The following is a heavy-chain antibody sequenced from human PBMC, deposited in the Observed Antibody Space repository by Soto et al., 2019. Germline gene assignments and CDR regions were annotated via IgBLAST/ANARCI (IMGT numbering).Heavy chain of an antibody. Sequence: PGGSLRLSCAASGFTLSSCAISWVRQAPGKGLEWVSGIGGSGGSTYYADSVKGRFTISRDNSKNTLYLHMDSLRAEDTAVYYCARGTSYHFYYYMDVWGKGTTVTVSS. CDR3: ARGTSYHFYYYMDV. D-gene: IGHD2-8*01. CDR2: IGGSGGST. V-gene: IGHV3-23*01. CDR1: GFTLSSCA. J-gene: IGHJ6*03.